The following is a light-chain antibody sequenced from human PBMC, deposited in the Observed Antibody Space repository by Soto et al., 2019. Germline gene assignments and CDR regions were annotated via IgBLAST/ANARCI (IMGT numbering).Light chain of an antibody. V-gene: IGKV1-39*01. Sequence: DIQMTQSPSSLSASVGDRVTITCRASQSISIYLNWYQQKPGKAPKLLIYAASSLQSGVPSRFSGSGSGTDFTLTISSLQPEDFATYYCQQSYSSPFTFSPGTKVDIK. CDR2: AAS. CDR3: QQSYSSPFT. J-gene: IGKJ3*01. CDR1: QSISIY.